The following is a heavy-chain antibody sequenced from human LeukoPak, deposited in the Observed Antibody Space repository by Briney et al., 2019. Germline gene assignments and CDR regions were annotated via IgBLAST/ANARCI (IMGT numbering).Heavy chain of an antibody. Sequence: RCLRLSRAPSRVTPSSDALSTGCQAARNGVEWVSAISGSGGSTSYAESVKGRFTTSRDNSKNTLYLQMNSLRAEDTAVYYCAKDGYYDSSGYYYYFDYWGQGTLVTVSS. V-gene: IGHV3-23*01. J-gene: IGHJ4*02. CDR3: AKDGYYDSSGYYYYFDY. D-gene: IGHD3-22*01. CDR1: RVTPSSDA. CDR2: ISGSGGST.